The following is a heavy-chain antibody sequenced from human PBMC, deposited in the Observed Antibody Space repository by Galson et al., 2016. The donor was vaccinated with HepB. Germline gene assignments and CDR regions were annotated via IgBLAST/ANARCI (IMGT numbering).Heavy chain of an antibody. J-gene: IGHJ3*02. D-gene: IGHD2-2*02. CDR2: ISFDGSNA. CDR3: ARGRTTSCNSAFDI. V-gene: IGHV3-30*04. CDR1: GFIFGDYA. Sequence: SLRLSCATSGFIFGDYAMSWFRQAPGKGLEWVAVISFDGSNAYYGDSVKGRFTISRDNSKNTLYLQVNSLRVEDTAIYYCARGRTTSCNSAFDIWGQGTMVTVSS.